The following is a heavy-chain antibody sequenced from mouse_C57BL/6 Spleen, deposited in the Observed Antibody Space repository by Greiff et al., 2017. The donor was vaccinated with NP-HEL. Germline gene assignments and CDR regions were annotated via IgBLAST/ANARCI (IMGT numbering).Heavy chain of an antibody. Sequence: QVHVKQPGAELVKPGASVKLSCKASGYTFTSYWMHWVKQRPGQGLEWIGMIHPNSGSTNYNEKFKSKATLTVDKSSSTAYMQLSSLTSEDSAVYYCARWDYGAYWGQGTLVTVSA. CDR2: IHPNSGST. V-gene: IGHV1-64*01. J-gene: IGHJ3*01. CDR1: GYTFTSYW. CDR3: ARWDYGAY. D-gene: IGHD1-1*02.